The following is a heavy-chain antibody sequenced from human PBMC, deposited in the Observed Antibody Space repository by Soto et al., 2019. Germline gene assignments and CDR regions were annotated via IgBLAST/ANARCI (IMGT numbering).Heavy chain of an antibody. CDR3: ARCIQQDYYYGMDV. CDR2: ISADNGNT. Sequence: QAQLVQAGAEVKKHGASVKVSCKASGYTFYSHSISWVRQAPGQVLEWMGRISADNGNTKYAQKFRGRVTMATDTSTSTVYMELRNLRSDDTAVYYFARCIQQDYYYGMDVWGQGTTVTVSS. D-gene: IGHD5-18*01. CDR1: GYTFYSHS. J-gene: IGHJ6*02. V-gene: IGHV1-18*01.